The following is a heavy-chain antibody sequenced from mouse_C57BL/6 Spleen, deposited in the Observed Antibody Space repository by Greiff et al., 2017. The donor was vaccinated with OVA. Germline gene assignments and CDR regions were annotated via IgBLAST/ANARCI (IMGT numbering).Heavy chain of an antibody. CDR2: IDPSDSYT. V-gene: IGHV1-69*01. J-gene: IGHJ2*01. D-gene: IGHD1-2*01. CDR1: GYTFTSYW. Sequence: QVQLKQPGAELVMPGASVKLSCKASGYTFTSYWMHWVKQRPGQGLEWIGEIDPSDSYTNYNQKFKGKSTLTVDKSSSTAYMQLSSLTSEDSAVYYCARWGTTAYYFDYWGQGTTLTVSS. CDR3: ARWGTTAYYFDY.